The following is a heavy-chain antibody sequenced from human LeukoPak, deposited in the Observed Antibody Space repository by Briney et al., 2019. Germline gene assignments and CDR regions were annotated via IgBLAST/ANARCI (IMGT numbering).Heavy chain of an antibody. D-gene: IGHD2-2*01. V-gene: IGHV3-21*01. J-gene: IGHJ4*02. CDR2: ISTSSSYI. CDR1: GFTFSTYS. CDR3: ARAPLHLAMYHYFDY. Sequence: GGSLRLSCAASGFTFSTYSMNWVRQAPGKGLEWGSYISTSSSYIHYADSVNGRFTISRDNAKQSLFLQMNRLRAEDTAVYFCARAPLHLAMYHYFDYWGQGTLVTVSS.